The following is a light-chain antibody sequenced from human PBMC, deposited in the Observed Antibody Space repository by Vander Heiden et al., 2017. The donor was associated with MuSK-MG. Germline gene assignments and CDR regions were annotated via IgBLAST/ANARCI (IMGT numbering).Light chain of an antibody. J-gene: IGLJ1*01. V-gene: IGLV2-8*01. Sequence: HPPSASGSLGQSVTISCTGTSRDVGNYNFVSWYQQHPGKAPKLIIYEVTKRPSGVPDRFSGSKSGNTASLTVSGLQAEDEADYYCSSYGGSNNVDFGPGTKVT. CDR3: SSYGGSNNVD. CDR2: EVT. CDR1: SRDVGNYNF.